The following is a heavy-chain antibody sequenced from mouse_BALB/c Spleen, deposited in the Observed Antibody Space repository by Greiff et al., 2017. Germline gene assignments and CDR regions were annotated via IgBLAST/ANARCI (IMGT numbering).Heavy chain of an antibody. CDR3: ASITTATDYAMDY. D-gene: IGHD1-2*01. Sequence: EVQLQQSGPELVKPGASVKMSCKASGYTFTSYVMHWVKQKPGQGLEWIGYINTYNDGTKYNEKFKGKVTLTSDKSSSTAYMELSSLTSEDSAVYYCASITTATDYAMDYWGQGTSVTVSS. J-gene: IGHJ4*01. CDR2: INTYNDGT. CDR1: GYTFTSYV. V-gene: IGHV1-14*01.